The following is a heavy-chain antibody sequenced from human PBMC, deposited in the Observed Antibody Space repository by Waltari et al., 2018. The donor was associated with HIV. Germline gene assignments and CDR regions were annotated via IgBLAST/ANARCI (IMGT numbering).Heavy chain of an antibody. CDR2: ITHSRKT. V-gene: IGHV4-34*02. Sequence: QVQLQQWGAGILKPSETLSLNCDVHGGSFSGYQWNWIRQSPGKGLEWIGDITHSRKTNYNPSLNSRVTISVDTSKNQFSLKLRSLTAADSGVYYCARAAENQDLLTGFEYWGQGTPVIVSS. J-gene: IGHJ4*02. CDR1: GGSFSGYQ. CDR3: ARAAENQDLLTGFEY. D-gene: IGHD3-9*01.